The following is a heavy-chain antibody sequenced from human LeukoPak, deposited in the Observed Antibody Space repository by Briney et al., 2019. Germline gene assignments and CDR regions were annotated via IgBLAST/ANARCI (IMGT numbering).Heavy chain of an antibody. V-gene: IGHV4-39*07. CDR3: ARDGRGLGFYYYYMDV. CDR2: IYYSGST. CDR1: GGSISSDNYY. J-gene: IGHJ6*03. Sequence: PSETLSLTCTVSGGSISSDNYYWGWIRRPPGKGLEFIGSIYYSGSTYCNPSLKSRVTISVDTSKNQFSLKLSSVTAADTAVYYCARDGRGLGFYYYYMDVWGKGTTVTVSS.